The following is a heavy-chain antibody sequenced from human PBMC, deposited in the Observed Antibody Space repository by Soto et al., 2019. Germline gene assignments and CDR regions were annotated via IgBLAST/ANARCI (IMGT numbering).Heavy chain of an antibody. J-gene: IGHJ6*02. V-gene: IGHV4-31*03. CDR3: ARDADYGGSRGGMDV. CDR1: GGSVNNADYF. D-gene: IGHD4-17*01. CDR2: IYDSGST. Sequence: QVRLEESGPGLVKPSETLSLICSVSGGSVNNADYFWSWIRHHPENGLEWIGYIYDSGSTRYNPSFKPRAALSIDTYKDQFSLRLNAVTVADTAVYFCARDADYGGSRGGMDVWGRGTTVTVSS.